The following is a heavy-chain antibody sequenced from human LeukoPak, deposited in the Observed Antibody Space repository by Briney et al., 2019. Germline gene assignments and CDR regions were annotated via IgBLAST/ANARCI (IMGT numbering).Heavy chain of an antibody. CDR1: GGSFSGYY. D-gene: IGHD5-18*01. CDR2: INHSGST. CDR3: ARGRESTAIVYGMDV. V-gene: IGHV4-34*01. Sequence: SETLSLTCAVYGGSFSGYYWSWIRQPPGKGLEWIEEINHSGSTNYNPSLKSRVTISVDTSKNQFSLKLSSVTAADTAVYYCARGRESTAIVYGMDVWGQGTTVTVSS. J-gene: IGHJ6*02.